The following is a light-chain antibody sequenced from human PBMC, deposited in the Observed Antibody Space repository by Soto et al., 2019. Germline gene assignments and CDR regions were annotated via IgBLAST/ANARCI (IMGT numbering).Light chain of an antibody. J-gene: IGKJ2*01. V-gene: IGKV3-20*01. CDR1: RSVSSRY. CDR2: GTS. CDR3: QQYGYSPNT. Sequence: EIVLTQSPGTLSLSPGERATLSCRASRSVSSRYLAWYQQKPGQAPRLLIYGTSSRATGIPDRFSGSGSGTDFTLTISILEPEEFAVYHCQQYGYSPNTFGQGTKLEIK.